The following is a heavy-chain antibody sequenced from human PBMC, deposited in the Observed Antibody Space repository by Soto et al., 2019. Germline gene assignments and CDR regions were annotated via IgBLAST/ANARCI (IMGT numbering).Heavy chain of an antibody. Sequence: SETLSLTCAVSGGSISSGGYYWSWIRQPPGKGLEWIGYIFYSGDTYYSPSLQSRVSILVDTSKNQFSLKLSSVTATDTAVYYCATVTGNAFAIWGQGTMVTVSS. CDR3: ATVTGNAFAI. CDR2: IFYSGDT. V-gene: IGHV4-30-4*01. D-gene: IGHD1-20*01. J-gene: IGHJ3*02. CDR1: GGSISSGGYY.